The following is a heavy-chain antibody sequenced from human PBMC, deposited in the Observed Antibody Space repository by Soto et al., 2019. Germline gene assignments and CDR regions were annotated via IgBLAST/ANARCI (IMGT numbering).Heavy chain of an antibody. J-gene: IGHJ4*02. V-gene: IGHV4-30-2*01. D-gene: IGHD3-3*01. CDR2: IYHSGST. CDR3: ARGLRFLEWFDD. CDR1: GGSISSGGYS. Sequence: SETLSLTCAVSGGSISSGGYSWSWIRQPPGKGLEWIGYIYHSGSTYYNPSLKSRVTISVDRSKNQFSLKLSSVTAADTAVYYCARGLRFLEWFDDWGQGTLVTVSS.